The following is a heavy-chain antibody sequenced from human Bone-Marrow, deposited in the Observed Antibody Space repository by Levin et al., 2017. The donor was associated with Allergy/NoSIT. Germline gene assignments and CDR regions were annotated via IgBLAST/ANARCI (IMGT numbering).Heavy chain of an antibody. D-gene: IGHD2-2*01. CDR2: IFQSGTT. Sequence: SETLSLTCAVSGGSLSISGYSWSWIRQPLGKGLEWIGYIFQSGTTVYNPSLKSRVTLSLDRSKNQFSLNLDSVTAADTAVYFCARSKADTAMTFDYWGQGTLVSVSS. V-gene: IGHV4-30-2*01. CDR1: GGSLSISGYS. CDR3: ARSKADTAMTFDY. J-gene: IGHJ4*02.